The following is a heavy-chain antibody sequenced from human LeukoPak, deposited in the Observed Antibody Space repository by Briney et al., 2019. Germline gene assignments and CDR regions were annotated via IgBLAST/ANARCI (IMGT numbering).Heavy chain of an antibody. J-gene: IGHJ4*02. CDR3: ARQGRSGYEYLYYFDY. Sequence: GGSLRLSCAASGFTFSDYYMSWIRQAPGKGLEWVSYISSSGSTMYYADSVKGRFTISRDNAKNSLYLQMNSLRAEDTAVYYCARQGRSGYEYLYYFDYWGQGTLVTVSS. D-gene: IGHD3-3*01. CDR2: ISSSGSTM. V-gene: IGHV3-11*01. CDR1: GFTFSDYY.